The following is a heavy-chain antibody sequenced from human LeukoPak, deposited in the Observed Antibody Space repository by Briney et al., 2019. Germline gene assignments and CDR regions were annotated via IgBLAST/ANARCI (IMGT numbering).Heavy chain of an antibody. D-gene: IGHD3-10*01. Sequence: ASVKVSCKASGYTFTSYAMHWVRQAPGQRLEWMGWINAGNGNTKYSQKFQGRVTITRDTSASTAYMELSSLRSEDTAVYYCARVTMVRGVYQSPDYWGHGTLVTVSS. CDR3: ARVTMVRGVYQSPDY. CDR1: GYTFTSYA. J-gene: IGHJ4*01. V-gene: IGHV1-3*01. CDR2: INAGNGNT.